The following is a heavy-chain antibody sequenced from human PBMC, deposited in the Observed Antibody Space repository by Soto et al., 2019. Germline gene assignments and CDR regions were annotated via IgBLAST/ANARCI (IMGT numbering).Heavy chain of an antibody. CDR3: AIVRVADSPLDH. Sequence: QVQLVESGGGVVQPGRSLRLSCEGSGFIFSNNGMHWVRQAPGKGLEWVAFMSYDGSAKFLADSVKGRFTISRDNSKSTLFLHMSSLRAEDTAMYYCAIVRVADSPLDHWGQGTLVPVSS. V-gene: IGHV3-30*03. D-gene: IGHD3-10*02. CDR1: GFIFSNNG. J-gene: IGHJ4*02. CDR2: MSYDGSAK.